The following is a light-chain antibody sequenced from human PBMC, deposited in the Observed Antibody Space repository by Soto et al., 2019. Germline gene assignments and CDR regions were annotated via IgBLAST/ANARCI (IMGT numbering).Light chain of an antibody. Sequence: QSVLTQPPSVSGAPGQRVTISCTGSSSNIGAGYDVHWYKQLPGTAPKLVIYGNRNRPSGVPDRFSGSKSGTSASLAITGLQAEDEADYYCQSYDSSLSGSKVVFGGGTKLTVL. V-gene: IGLV1-40*01. CDR1: SSNIGAGYD. CDR3: QSYDSSLSGSKVV. J-gene: IGLJ2*01. CDR2: GNR.